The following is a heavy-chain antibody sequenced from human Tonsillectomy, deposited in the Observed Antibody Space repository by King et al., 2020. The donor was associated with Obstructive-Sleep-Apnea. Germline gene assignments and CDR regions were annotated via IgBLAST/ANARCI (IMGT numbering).Heavy chain of an antibody. J-gene: IGHJ4*02. Sequence: VQLQESGPRLVKPSETLSLTCTVSGGSISSYFWSWIRQPPGKGLEWIGYVFYTGSVKYNPSLKNRVTLSVDTSKNQFSLNLYAVTAADTAVYYCARGHSPGRPDDWGQGTLVTVSS. CDR3: ARGHSPGRPDD. CDR2: VFYTGSV. V-gene: IGHV4-59*08. CDR1: GGSISSYF.